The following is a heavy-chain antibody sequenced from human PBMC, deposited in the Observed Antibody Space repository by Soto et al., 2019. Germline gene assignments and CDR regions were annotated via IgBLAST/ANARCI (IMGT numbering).Heavy chain of an antibody. J-gene: IGHJ4*02. D-gene: IGHD3-3*01. CDR2: ISNDGRNK. CDR1: GFTFSSYG. Sequence: QVQLVESGGGVVQPGRSLRLSCAASGFTFSSYGMHWVRQAPGKGLEWVAVISNDGRNKYYADSVKGRFTISRDNSKXXLXLQMNSLRAEDTAVYYCAKDINDFWSGYYTGVGFDYWGQGTLVTVSS. V-gene: IGHV3-30*18. CDR3: AKDINDFWSGYYTGVGFDY.